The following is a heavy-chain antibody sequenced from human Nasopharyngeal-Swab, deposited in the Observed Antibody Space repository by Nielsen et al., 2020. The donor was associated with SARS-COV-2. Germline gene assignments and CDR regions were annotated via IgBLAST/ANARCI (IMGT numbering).Heavy chain of an antibody. V-gene: IGHV4-34*01. J-gene: IGHJ4*02. CDR1: GGSFSGYY. CDR3: ARLGWLQLPDDY. D-gene: IGHD5-24*01. Sequence: SETLSLTCAVYGGSFSGYYWSWIRQPPGKGLEWIGEINHSGSTNYNPSLKSRVTISVDTSKNQFSLKLSSVTAADTAAYYCARLGWLQLPDDYWGQGTLVTVSS. CDR2: INHSGST.